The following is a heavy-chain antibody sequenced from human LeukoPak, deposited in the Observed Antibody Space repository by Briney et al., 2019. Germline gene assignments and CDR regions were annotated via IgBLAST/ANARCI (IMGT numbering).Heavy chain of an antibody. J-gene: IGHJ4*02. D-gene: IGHD3-22*01. V-gene: IGHV3-21*06. Sequence: PGGSLRLSCAASGFTFSSYSMNWVRQAPGKGLEWVSSISSSSSYIYYADSVKGRFTISRDNSKDTLYLQMNSLRAEDTAIYYCARERSSGYPHYEYWGQGTLVTVSS. CDR3: ARERSSGYPHYEY. CDR2: ISSSSSYI. CDR1: GFTFSSYS.